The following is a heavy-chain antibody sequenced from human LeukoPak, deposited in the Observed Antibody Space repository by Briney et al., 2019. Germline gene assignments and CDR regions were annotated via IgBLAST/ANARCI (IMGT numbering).Heavy chain of an antibody. J-gene: IGHJ4*02. Sequence: SETLSLTCAVYGGSFSGYYWSWIRQPPGKGLEWIGEINHSGSTNYNPSLKSRVTISVDTSKNQFSLKLSSVTAADTAVYYCVRRRLTYYYGSGSYSAFDYWGQGTLVTVSS. D-gene: IGHD3-10*01. CDR3: VRRRLTYYYGSGSYSAFDY. V-gene: IGHV4-34*01. CDR2: INHSGST. CDR1: GGSFSGYY.